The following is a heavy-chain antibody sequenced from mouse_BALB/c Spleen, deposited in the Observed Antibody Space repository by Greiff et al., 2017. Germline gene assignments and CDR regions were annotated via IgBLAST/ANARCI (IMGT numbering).Heavy chain of an antibody. V-gene: IGHV3-2*02. CDR3: ARGDYDYDGGAWFAY. CDR2: ISYSGST. Sequence: EVQRVESGPGLVKPSQSLSLTCTVTGYSITSDYAWNWIRQFPGNKLEWMGYISYSGSTSYNPSLKSRISITRDTSKNQFFLQLNSVTTEDTATYYCARGDYDYDGGAWFAYWGQGTLVTVSA. J-gene: IGHJ3*01. D-gene: IGHD2-4*01. CDR1: GYSITSDYA.